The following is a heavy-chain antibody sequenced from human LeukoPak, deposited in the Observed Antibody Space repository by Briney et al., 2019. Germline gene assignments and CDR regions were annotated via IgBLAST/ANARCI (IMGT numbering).Heavy chain of an antibody. CDR1: GYTFTSYY. CDR2: INPSGGST. Sequence: ASVKVSCKASGYTFTSYYMHWVRQAPGQGLEWMGIINPSGGSTSYAQKFQGRVTMTRDTSTSTVYMELSSLRSEDTAVYYCASNEAVAGMADYWGQGTLVTVSS. V-gene: IGHV1-46*01. CDR3: ASNEAVAGMADY. D-gene: IGHD6-19*01. J-gene: IGHJ4*02.